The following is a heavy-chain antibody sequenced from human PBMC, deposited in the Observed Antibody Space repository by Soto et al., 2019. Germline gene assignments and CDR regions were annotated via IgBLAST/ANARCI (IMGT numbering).Heavy chain of an antibody. CDR3: ARQDGGYSYGYPFFYYYGMDV. CDR2: IDPSDSQT. Sequence: PGASLKISCKGSGYSFAGYWITWVRQKPGKGLEWMGRIDPSDSQTYYSPSFRGHVTISATKSITTVFLQWSSLRAADTAMYYCARQDGGYSYGYPFFYYYGMDVWGQGTPVTVSS. V-gene: IGHV5-10-1*01. CDR1: GYSFAGYW. J-gene: IGHJ6*02. D-gene: IGHD5-18*01.